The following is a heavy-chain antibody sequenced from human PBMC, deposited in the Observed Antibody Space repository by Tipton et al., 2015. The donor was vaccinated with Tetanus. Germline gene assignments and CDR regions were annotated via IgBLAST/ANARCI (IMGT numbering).Heavy chain of an antibody. Sequence: TLSLTCTLSGGSISSYYWSWVRQPPGKGLEWLGYVFYSGRTDLNPSLKSRVTISVDTSNNLFSLKLTSVTTADTAVYYCARSGGRRYAFDIWGQGTMVTVSS. CDR2: VFYSGRT. D-gene: IGHD3-16*01. J-gene: IGHJ3*02. V-gene: IGHV4-59*01. CDR3: ARSGGRRYAFDI. CDR1: GGSISSYY.